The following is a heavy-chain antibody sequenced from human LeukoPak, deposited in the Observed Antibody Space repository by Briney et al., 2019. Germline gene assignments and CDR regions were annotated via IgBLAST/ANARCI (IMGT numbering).Heavy chain of an antibody. D-gene: IGHD4-17*01. J-gene: IGHJ4*02. V-gene: IGHV3-23*05. CDR3: AAAVTTGRAEHY. CDR2: ISKSGNNT. Sequence: GGSLRLSCAASGFTFSSYAMTWVRQAPGKGLEWVSGISKSGNNTYCADSVAGRLTISRDDSKNTLYLKMNSLRADGTAVYFCAAAVTTGRAEHYWGQGTLVTVSS. CDR1: GFTFSSYA.